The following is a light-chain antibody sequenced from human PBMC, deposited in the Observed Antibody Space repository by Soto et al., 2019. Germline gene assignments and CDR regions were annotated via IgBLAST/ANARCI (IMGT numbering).Light chain of an antibody. CDR2: EVS. V-gene: IGLV2-23*02. J-gene: IGLJ1*01. CDR3: CSYAGSYSSYF. Sequence: SALTQPASVSGSPGQSITISCTGSSSDVGNYKFVSWYQQYPGKAPKVMLYEVSKRPSGVSYRFSGSQSGNTASLTISGLQAEDEADYYCCSYAGSYSSYFFGTGTKVTVL. CDR1: SSDVGNYKF.